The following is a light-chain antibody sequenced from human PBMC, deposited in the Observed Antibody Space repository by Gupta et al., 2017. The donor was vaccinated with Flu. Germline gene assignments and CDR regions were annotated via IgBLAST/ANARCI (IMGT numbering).Light chain of an antibody. CDR3: WVSDNSSEHSEV. J-gene: IGLJ1*01. CDR2: YDG. CDR1: NIGSKT. Sequence: SYVLTQPPSVSVAPGQTATITCGGNNIGSKTVHWYKQKPGQAPALVVVYDGDRPSGIPDRFSCATSCDTATLITSSGEAGDDADDYWWVSDNSSEHSEVFGTGTKLTVL. V-gene: IGLV3-21*02.